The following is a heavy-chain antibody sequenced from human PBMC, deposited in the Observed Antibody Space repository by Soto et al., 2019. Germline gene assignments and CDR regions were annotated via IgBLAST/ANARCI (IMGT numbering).Heavy chain of an antibody. CDR2: IIPIFGTA. V-gene: IGHV1-69*13. CDR3: ARAGNTREGGYYYYYYGMDV. CDR1: GGTFSSYA. Sequence: ASVKVSCKASGGTFSSYAISWVRQAPGQGLEWMGGIIPIFGTANYAQKFQGRVTITADESTGTAYMELSSLRSEDTAVYYCARAGNTREGGYYYYYYGMDVWGQGTTVTVSS. D-gene: IGHD2-2*01. J-gene: IGHJ6*02.